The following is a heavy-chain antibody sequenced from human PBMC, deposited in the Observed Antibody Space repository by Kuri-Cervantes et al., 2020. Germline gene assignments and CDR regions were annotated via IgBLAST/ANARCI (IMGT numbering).Heavy chain of an antibody. V-gene: IGHV1-46*01. J-gene: IGHJ4*02. CDR1: GYTFTTYY. Sequence: ASVKVSCKASGYTFTTYYIHWVRQAPGQGLEWMGMINPSGGTTTYAQKFQGRVTVTTDTSTSTVYMELTSLKYEDTAVYYCARGLGYCSGGGCSQWGQGTPVTVSS. CDR3: ARGLGYCSGGGCSQ. D-gene: IGHD2-15*01. CDR2: INPSGGTT.